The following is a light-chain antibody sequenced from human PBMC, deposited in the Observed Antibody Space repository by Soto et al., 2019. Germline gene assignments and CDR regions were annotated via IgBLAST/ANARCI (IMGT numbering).Light chain of an antibody. CDR1: SSNIGSYT. V-gene: IGLV1-44*01. CDR3: AAWDDSLIGPV. Sequence: QSVLTQPPSASGTPVQRVTISCSGSSSNIGSYTVNWYQQLPGTAPKLLIYSNNQRPSGVPDRFSGSKSGTSASLAISGLQSEDEADYYCAAWDDSLIGPVFGGGTKLTVL. CDR2: SNN. J-gene: IGLJ3*02.